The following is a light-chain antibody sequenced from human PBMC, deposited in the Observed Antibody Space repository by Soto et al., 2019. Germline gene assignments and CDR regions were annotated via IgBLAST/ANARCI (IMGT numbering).Light chain of an antibody. V-gene: IGLV1-47*01. CDR3: ATWDDSLSGGGV. CDR1: SSNIGSDY. CDR2: RNN. Sequence: QLVLTQPPSASGTPGQRVTISCSGSSSNIGSDYVYWYQQLPGTAPKLLIYRNNQRPSGVPDRFSGSKSGTSASLAISGLRSEDEGDYYCATWDDSLSGGGVFGGGTKVTVL. J-gene: IGLJ3*02.